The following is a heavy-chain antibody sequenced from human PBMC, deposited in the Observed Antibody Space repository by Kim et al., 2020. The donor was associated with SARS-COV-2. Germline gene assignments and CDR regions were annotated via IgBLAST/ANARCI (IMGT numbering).Heavy chain of an antibody. Sequence: ASVKVSCKASGYTFTSYAMHWVRQAPGQRLEWMGWINAGNGNTKYSQKFQGRVTITRDTSASTAYMELSSLRSEDTAVYYCASNFDWLLGDDYWGQGTLVTVSS. D-gene: IGHD3-9*01. CDR1: GYTFTSYA. V-gene: IGHV1-3*01. CDR2: INAGNGNT. CDR3: ASNFDWLLGDDY. J-gene: IGHJ4*02.